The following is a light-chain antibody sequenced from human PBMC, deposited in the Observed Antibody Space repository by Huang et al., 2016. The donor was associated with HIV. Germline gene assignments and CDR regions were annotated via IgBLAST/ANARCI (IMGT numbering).Light chain of an antibody. CDR3: QQRSRT. CDR2: DAS. Sequence: EIVLTQSPATLSLSPGERATLSCRARQSISNYLAWYQQKPGQAPRLLIDDASNRATGIPARFSGSGSGTDFTLTISSLESEDFAVYYCQQRSRTFGGGTKVEIK. CDR1: QSISNY. J-gene: IGKJ4*01. V-gene: IGKV3-11*01.